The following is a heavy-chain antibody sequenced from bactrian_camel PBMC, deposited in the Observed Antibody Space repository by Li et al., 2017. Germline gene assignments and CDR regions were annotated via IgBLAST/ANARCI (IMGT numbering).Heavy chain of an antibody. V-gene: IGHV3S53*01. D-gene: IGHD1*01. CDR3: KRPDGRLCLSDY. Sequence: VQLVESGGGSVQAGGSLRLSCAASAYLYSTDCMGWFRQAPGKEREGVATISTAARATLYDDSVKGRFTISQNNAKNAVYLQMNSLKPEDTALYYCKRPDGRLCLSDYWGQGTQVTVS. J-gene: IGHJ4*01. CDR2: ISTAARAT. CDR1: AYLYSTDC.